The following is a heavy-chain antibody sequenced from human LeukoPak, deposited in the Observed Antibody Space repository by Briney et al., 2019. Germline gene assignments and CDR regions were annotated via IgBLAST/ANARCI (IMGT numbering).Heavy chain of an antibody. Sequence: HPGGSLRLSCAASGFIFSGYEMSWVRQAPGKGLEWVSYISSSGRTIYYADSVRGRLTISRDDAKNSRYLQMYSLRAEDTAIYYCVRDGTFDTWGQGTMVTVSS. J-gene: IGHJ3*02. CDR2: ISSSGRTI. CDR1: GFIFSGYE. V-gene: IGHV3-48*03. CDR3: VRDGTFDT.